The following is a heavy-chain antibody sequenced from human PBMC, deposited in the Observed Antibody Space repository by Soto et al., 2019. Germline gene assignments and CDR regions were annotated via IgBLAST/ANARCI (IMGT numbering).Heavy chain of an antibody. CDR3: AKNQGVELVPLATVDWFDP. CDR1: GFIFENFG. V-gene: IGHV3-23*01. CDR2: ISGSGFKK. J-gene: IGHJ5*02. D-gene: IGHD1-26*01. Sequence: PGGSLRLSCAASGFIFENFGTSWARQAPGKGLEWISSISGSGFKKYYADSVKGRFTISRDNSKSTVYLELNNLSAEDTAVYHCAKNQGVELVPLATVDWFDPWGQGSVVTVSS.